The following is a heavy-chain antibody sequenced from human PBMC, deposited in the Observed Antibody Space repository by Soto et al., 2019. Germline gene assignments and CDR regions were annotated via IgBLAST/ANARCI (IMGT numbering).Heavy chain of an antibody. Sequence: AGSLRLSCAASGFTLSTYGMHWVRQAPGKGLEWVAAMSYDGTKEYYADSVKGRFTISRDNSRNTLFLQLNSLRAEDTAVYYCAKEYGSTWSDHWGQGTLVTVSP. D-gene: IGHD6-13*01. V-gene: IGHV3-30*18. J-gene: IGHJ4*02. CDR3: AKEYGSTWSDH. CDR2: MSYDGTKE. CDR1: GFTLSTYG.